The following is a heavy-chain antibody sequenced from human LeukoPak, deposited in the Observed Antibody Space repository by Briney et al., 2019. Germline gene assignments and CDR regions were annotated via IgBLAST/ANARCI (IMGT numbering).Heavy chain of an antibody. CDR3: ARAYCSGGSCPSVGWYYYDSSGYYDAFDI. V-gene: IGHV4-39*07. CDR2: IYYSGST. CDR1: GGSISSSSYY. D-gene: IGHD3-22*01. Sequence: SETLSLTCTVSGGSISSSSYYWGWIRQPPGKGLEWIGSIYYSGSTNYNPSLKSRVTISVDTSKNQFSLKLSSVTAADTAVYYCARAYCSGGSCPSVGWYYYDSSGYYDAFDIWGQGTMVTVSS. J-gene: IGHJ3*02.